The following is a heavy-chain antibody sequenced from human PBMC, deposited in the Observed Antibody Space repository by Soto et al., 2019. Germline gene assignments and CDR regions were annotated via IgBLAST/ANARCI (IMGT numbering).Heavy chain of an antibody. J-gene: IGHJ5*02. Sequence: PGESLKISCKGSGYSFTNYWINWVRQMPGKGLEWMGRIDPTDSYTNYSPAFQGHVIISVDKSISTAFLQWSSLKASDTAMYYCARRVTVPYRGDWFDPWGQGTLVTVSS. CDR3: ARRVTVPYRGDWFDP. CDR2: IDPTDSYT. CDR1: GYSFTNYW. V-gene: IGHV5-10-1*01. D-gene: IGHD1-26*01.